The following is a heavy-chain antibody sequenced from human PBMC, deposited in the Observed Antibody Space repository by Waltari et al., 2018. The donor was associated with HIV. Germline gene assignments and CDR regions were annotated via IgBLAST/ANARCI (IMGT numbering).Heavy chain of an antibody. CDR2: FYHSGNT. V-gene: IGHV4-4*02. CDR3: ARLASTGYYNGGYFDL. Sequence: QAQLQESGPGLVKPSGTPSLTCAVPGGPIISPYCWTWVRQPPGKGLELLGEFYHSGNTNYNPSLRSRLFITVDKPNDQFSLEMTSVSAGDTAVYYCARLASTGYYNGGYFDLWGRGTLVSVSP. D-gene: IGHD3-9*01. J-gene: IGHJ2*01. CDR1: GGPIISPYC.